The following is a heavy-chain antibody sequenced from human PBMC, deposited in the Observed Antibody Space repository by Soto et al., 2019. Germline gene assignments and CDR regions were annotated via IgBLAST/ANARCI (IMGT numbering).Heavy chain of an antibody. V-gene: IGHV4-34*01. CDR3: ARGLGSGSYYLGY. Sequence: PSETLSLTCAVYGGSFSGYYWSWIRQPPGKGLEWIGEINHSGSTNYNPSLKSRVTISVDTSKNQFSLKLSSVTAADTAVYYCARGLGSGSYYLGYWGQGTLVTVSS. J-gene: IGHJ4*02. CDR1: GGSFSGYY. D-gene: IGHD3-10*01. CDR2: INHSGST.